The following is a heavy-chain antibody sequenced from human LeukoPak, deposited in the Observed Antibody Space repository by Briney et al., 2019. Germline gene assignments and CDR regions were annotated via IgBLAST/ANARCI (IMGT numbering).Heavy chain of an antibody. D-gene: IGHD5-12*01. J-gene: IGHJ5*01. V-gene: IGHV4-39*01. CDR3: VRHDGRGGATMGAFDS. CDR2: VYYGRTT. Sequence: SETLSLTCTVSAGSFISSSHHWGWIRQSPGKGLEWIATVYYGRTTYYNPSLDGRVTISLDTSANHFSLHLNSVTAADTAVYYCVRHDGRGGATMGAFDSWGQGSLVTVSS. CDR1: AGSFISSSHH.